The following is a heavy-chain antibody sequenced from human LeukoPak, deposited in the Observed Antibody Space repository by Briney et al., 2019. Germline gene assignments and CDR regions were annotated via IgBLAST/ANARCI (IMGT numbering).Heavy chain of an antibody. CDR3: ARGLVPAANDYYYLDV. CDR1: GFSFSSYW. J-gene: IGHJ6*03. D-gene: IGHD2-2*01. V-gene: IGHV3-7*01. CDR2: IKQDGGEK. Sequence: GGSLRLSCAAAGFSFSSYWMSWVRPAPGKGLEWVANIKQDGGEKYYVDSVKGRFTISRDHAKNSLYLQMNSLRAEDTAVYYCARGLVPAANDYYYLDVWGKGTTVTVSS.